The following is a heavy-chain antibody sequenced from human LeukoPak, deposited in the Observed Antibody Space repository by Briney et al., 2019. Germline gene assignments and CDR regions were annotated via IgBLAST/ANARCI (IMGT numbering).Heavy chain of an antibody. V-gene: IGHV4-39*01. CDR3: ARHVLEGATFFNY. J-gene: IGHJ4*02. Sequence: SETLSLTCTVSGGSISSSSYYWGWIRQPPGKGLEWIGSIYYSGSTYYNPSLKSRVTISVDTSKNQFSLKLSSVTAADTAVYYCARHVLEGATFFNYWGQGTLITVSS. D-gene: IGHD1-26*01. CDR1: GGSISSSSYY. CDR2: IYYSGST.